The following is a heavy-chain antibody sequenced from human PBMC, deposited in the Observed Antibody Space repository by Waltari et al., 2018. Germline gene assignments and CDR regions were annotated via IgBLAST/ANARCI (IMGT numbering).Heavy chain of an antibody. CDR3: ARGSRYTPLVEQLDP. V-gene: IGHV4-4*07. CDR2: IYTSGST. D-gene: IGHD3-16*02. Sequence: QVQLQESGPGLVKPSETLSLTCTVSGGSISSYYWSWIRQPAGKGLEWIGRIYTSGSTNYNPSLKSRVTMSVDTSKNQFSLKLSSVTAADTAVYYCARGSRYTPLVEQLDPWGQGTLVTVSS. CDR1: GGSISSYY. J-gene: IGHJ5*02.